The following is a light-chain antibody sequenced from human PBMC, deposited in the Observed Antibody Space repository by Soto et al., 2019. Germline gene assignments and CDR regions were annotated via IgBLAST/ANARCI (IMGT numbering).Light chain of an antibody. CDR2: TDN. V-gene: IGLV1-44*01. Sequence: QSVLIQPPSASGTPGQRVTIAYSGSSSNIGKNTVHWFQQLPGAAPQLLISTDNQRPSGVPDRFSGSKSGASGSLAISGLQSADEADYYCAAWDSSLNGHVFGTGTKVTVL. CDR1: SSNIGKNT. J-gene: IGLJ1*01. CDR3: AAWDSSLNGHV.